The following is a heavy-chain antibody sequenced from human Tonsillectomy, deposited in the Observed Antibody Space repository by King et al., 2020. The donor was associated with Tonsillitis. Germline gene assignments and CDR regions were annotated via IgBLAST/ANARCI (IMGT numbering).Heavy chain of an antibody. CDR3: AKDLEAEPSMAEPLDP. D-gene: IGHD5-24*01. J-gene: IGHJ5*02. CDR1: GFSFNNYG. V-gene: IGHV3-30*18. Sequence: QLVQSGGGVVHPGTSLRLSSAASGFSFNNYGMHWLRQAPGKGLEWLAVISFDGNYPYYADSVKGRFTVSRDNSKNTVYLQMGSVTTDDTAVYYCAKDLEAEPSMAEPLDPWGQGTLVTVSS. CDR2: ISFDGNYP.